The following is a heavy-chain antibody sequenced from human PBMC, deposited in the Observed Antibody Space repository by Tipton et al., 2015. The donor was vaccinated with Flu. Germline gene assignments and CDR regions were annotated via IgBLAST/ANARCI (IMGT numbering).Heavy chain of an antibody. CDR1: GFTFSNYG. Sequence: SLRLSCAASGFTFSNYGMFWVRQAPGKGLEWVTTISYDGSNQYYADSVKGRFTISRDNSKNMVYLQMNSLRAEDTAVYYCAGDSDYGSGSYWIDYWGQGTLGIVSS. CDR2: ISYDGSNQ. J-gene: IGHJ4*02. D-gene: IGHD3-10*01. V-gene: IGHV3-30*13. CDR3: AGDSDYGSGSYWIDY.